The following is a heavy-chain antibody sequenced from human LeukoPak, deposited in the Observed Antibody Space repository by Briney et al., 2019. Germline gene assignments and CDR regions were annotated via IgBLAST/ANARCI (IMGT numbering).Heavy chain of an antibody. D-gene: IGHD3-10*01. Sequence: GSLRLSCAASRFTFSSYGMSWVRQPPGKGLEWIGEINHSGSTNYNPSLKSRVTISVDTSKNQFSLKLSSVTAADTAVYYCARRLWFGGIYYYYYMDVWGKGTTVTISS. CDR1: RFTFSSYG. CDR3: ARRLWFGGIYYYYYMDV. V-gene: IGHV4-34*01. CDR2: INHSGST. J-gene: IGHJ6*03.